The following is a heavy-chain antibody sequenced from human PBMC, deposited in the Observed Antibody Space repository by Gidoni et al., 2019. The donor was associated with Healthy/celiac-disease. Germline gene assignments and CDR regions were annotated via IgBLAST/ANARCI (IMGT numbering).Heavy chain of an antibody. J-gene: IGHJ4*02. CDR1: GGAISSYY. V-gene: IGHV4-4*07. D-gene: IGHD2-15*01. Sequence: QVQLQKSGPGLVKPSETLSLTCPVSGGAISSYYGSWIRQPAGKGLEWIGRIYTSGSTNYNPSLKSRVTMSVDTSKNQFSLKLSAVTAADTAVYYCARGLVAAGNFDYWGQGTLVTVSS. CDR2: IYTSGST. CDR3: ARGLVAAGNFDY.